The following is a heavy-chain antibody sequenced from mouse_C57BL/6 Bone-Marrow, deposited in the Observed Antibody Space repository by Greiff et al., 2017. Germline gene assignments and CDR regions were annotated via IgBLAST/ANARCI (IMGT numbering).Heavy chain of an antibody. J-gene: IGHJ1*03. CDR1: GFTFSSYG. CDR2: ISSGGSYP. D-gene: IGHD2-3*01. Sequence: EVMLVESGGDLVKPGGSLKLSCAASGFTFSSYGMSWVRQTPDKRLEWVATISSGGSYPYYPDSVKGRFTISRDNAKNTLYLQMSSLKSEDTAMYYCARRGWLLRYWYFDVWGTGTTVTVSS. V-gene: IGHV5-6*02. CDR3: ARRGWLLRYWYFDV.